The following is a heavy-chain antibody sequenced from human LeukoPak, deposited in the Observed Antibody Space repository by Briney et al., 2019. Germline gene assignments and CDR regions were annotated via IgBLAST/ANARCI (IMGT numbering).Heavy chain of an antibody. V-gene: IGHV4-30-2*01. CDR3: AGAYSSSWYVAYYYGMDV. CDR1: GGSISSGGYY. Sequence: SQTLSLTCTVSGGSISSGGYYWSWIRQPPGKGLEWIGYIYHSGSTYYNPSLKSRVTISVDTSKNQFSLKLSSVTAADTAVYYCAGAYSSSWYVAYYYGMDVWGQGTTVTVSS. D-gene: IGHD6-13*01. J-gene: IGHJ6*02. CDR2: IYHSGST.